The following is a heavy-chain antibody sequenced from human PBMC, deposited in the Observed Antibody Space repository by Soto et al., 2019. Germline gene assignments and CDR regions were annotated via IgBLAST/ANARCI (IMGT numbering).Heavy chain of an antibody. CDR3: AKDTVNLGGGSYPNWFDT. V-gene: IGHV3-30*18. Sequence: GGSLRLSCAASGFTFSSYGMHWVRQAPGKGLEWVAVISYDGSNKYYADSVKGRFTISRDNSKNTLYLQMNSLRAEDTAVYYWAKDTVNLGGGSYPNWFDTWGQGTLVTVSS. CDR1: GFTFSSYG. CDR2: ISYDGSNK. J-gene: IGHJ5*02. D-gene: IGHD3-22*01.